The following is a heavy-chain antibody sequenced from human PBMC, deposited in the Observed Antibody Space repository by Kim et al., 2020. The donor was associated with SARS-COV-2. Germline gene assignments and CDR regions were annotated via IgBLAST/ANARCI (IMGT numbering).Heavy chain of an antibody. Sequence: VGSLRLSCAASGFTFSSFAMTWVRQAPGKGLEWVSSITFSGSTTYYGDSVKGRFTISRACSRNTVYLHMTSLRAEDTALYYGTRGGVRCAPCDNWG. D-gene: IGHD3-10*01. CDR3: TRGGVRCAPCDN. CDR1: GFTFSSFA. CDR2: ITFSGSTT. V-gene: IGHV3-23*01. J-gene: IGHJ4*01.